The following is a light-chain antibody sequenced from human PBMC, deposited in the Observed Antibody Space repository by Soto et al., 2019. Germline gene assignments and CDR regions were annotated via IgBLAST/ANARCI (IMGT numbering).Light chain of an antibody. V-gene: IGKV1-39*01. CDR2: AAS. Sequence: DIQVTQSPSSLSASVGDRVSITCRASQNIKSYVNWYQRNPGTAPRLLIYAASNLHSGVPSRFSVSGPGTEFALNISGLQPDDFGTYYCQQGFSLPWTFGQGTKVDIK. J-gene: IGKJ1*01. CDR1: QNIKSY. CDR3: QQGFSLPWT.